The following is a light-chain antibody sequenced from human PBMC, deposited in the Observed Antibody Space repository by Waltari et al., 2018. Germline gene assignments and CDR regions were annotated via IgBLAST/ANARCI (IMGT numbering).Light chain of an antibody. CDR2: EVT. Sequence: QSALPQPPSSSGSPGQSVTISSSRSSSDIAKYNYVSWYQHYPGRAPKLLIYEVTERPSGVPPRFSGSKSGNTASLTVSGLQAEDEADYYCTSYAGNNMAVFGSGTKVTVL. CDR3: TSYAGNNMAV. V-gene: IGLV2-8*01. J-gene: IGLJ1*01. CDR1: SSDIAKYNY.